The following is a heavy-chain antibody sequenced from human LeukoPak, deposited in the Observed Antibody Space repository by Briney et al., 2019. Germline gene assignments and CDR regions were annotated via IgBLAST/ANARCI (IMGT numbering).Heavy chain of an antibody. D-gene: IGHD1/OR15-1a*01. J-gene: IGHJ4*02. Sequence: GGSLRLSCAASGFTFDDYAIYWVRQGPGKGLEWVSLISGDGGSIYYADSVKGRFTISRDNSKNTLYLQMNSLRAEDTAVYYCARDWNNDYFDYWGQGTLVTVSS. CDR1: GFTFDDYA. V-gene: IGHV3-43*02. CDR2: ISGDGGSI. CDR3: ARDWNNDYFDY.